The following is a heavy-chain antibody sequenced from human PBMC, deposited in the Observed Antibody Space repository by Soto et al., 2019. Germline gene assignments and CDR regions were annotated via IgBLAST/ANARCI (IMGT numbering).Heavy chain of an antibody. D-gene: IGHD3-10*01. Sequence: SETLSLTCSVSGGSMSEYFWSWIRQPPGKGLEWIGYIYYLGSTDYNPSLKSRVTISVDTSKRQFSLRLTSVTAADTAVYYCARDGYDGSGSPYPAYWGPGTQVTVSS. CDR3: ARDGYDGSGSPYPAY. V-gene: IGHV4-59*01. CDR2: IYYLGST. CDR1: GGSMSEYF. J-gene: IGHJ4*02.